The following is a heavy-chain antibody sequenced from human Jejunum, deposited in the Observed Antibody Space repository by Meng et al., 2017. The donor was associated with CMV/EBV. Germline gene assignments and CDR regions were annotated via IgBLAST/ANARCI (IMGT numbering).Heavy chain of an antibody. J-gene: IGHJ4*02. D-gene: IGHD5-18*01. CDR3: ARHSATAGDY. CDR1: GNSISSGYN. V-gene: IGHV4-38-2*02. Sequence: CTVSGNSISSGYNWDWIRQPPGKGLEWIGSIYHSGNNIYNPSLKSRVTISVDTSKNQFSLKLSSVTAADTAVYYCARHSATAGDYWGQGTLVTVSS. CDR2: IYHSGNN.